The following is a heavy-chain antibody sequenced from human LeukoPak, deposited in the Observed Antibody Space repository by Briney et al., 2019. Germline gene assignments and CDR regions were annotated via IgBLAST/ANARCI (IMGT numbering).Heavy chain of an antibody. CDR3: AHTLISPPFDY. CDR2: IYWDDDK. V-gene: IGHV2-5*02. Sequence: SGPTLVKPTQTLTLTCTFSGFSLSISGVGVGWIRQPPGKALEWLALIYWDDDKHYSPSLKSRPTITRDTSKNQVVLTMTNMDPVDTATYYCAHTLISPPFDYWGQGTLVTVSS. J-gene: IGHJ4*02. D-gene: IGHD2-8*01. CDR1: GFSLSISGVG.